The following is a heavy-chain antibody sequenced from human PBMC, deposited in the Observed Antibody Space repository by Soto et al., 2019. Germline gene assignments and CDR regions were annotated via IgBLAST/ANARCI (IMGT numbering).Heavy chain of an antibody. D-gene: IGHD4-17*01. Sequence: PSETLSLTCAVYGGSFSGYYGSWIRQPPGKGLEWIGEINHSGSTNYNPSLKSRVTISVDTSKNQFSLKLSSVTAADTAVYYCGRGSAGGWTTGEKTPYFDCWGKGTRVPVSS. J-gene: IGHJ4*02. CDR2: INHSGST. CDR1: GGSFSGYY. V-gene: IGHV4-34*01. CDR3: GRGSAGGWTTGEKTPYFDC.